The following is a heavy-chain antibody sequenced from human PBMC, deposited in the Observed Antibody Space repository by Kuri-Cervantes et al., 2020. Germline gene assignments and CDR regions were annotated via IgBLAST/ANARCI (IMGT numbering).Heavy chain of an antibody. Sequence: GGSLRLSCAASGFTFSSYAMHWVRQAPGKGLEWVAVISYDGSNKYYADSVKGRFTISRDNSKNTLYLQMNSLRAEDTAVYYCARDRYDSSGYLFDYWGQGTLVTGSS. CDR1: GFTFSSYA. CDR3: ARDRYDSSGYLFDY. V-gene: IGHV3-30-3*01. J-gene: IGHJ4*02. CDR2: ISYDGSNK. D-gene: IGHD3-22*01.